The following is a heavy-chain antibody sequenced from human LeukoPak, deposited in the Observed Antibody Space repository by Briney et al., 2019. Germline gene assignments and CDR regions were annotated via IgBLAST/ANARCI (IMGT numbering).Heavy chain of an antibody. D-gene: IGHD3-3*01. CDR2: IYHSGST. CDR1: GYSISSGYY. V-gene: IGHV4-38-2*01. Sequence: SETLSLTCAVSGYSISSGYYWGWIRQPPGKGLEWIGSIYHSGSTYYNPSLKSRVTISVDTSKNQFSLKLSSVTAADTAVYYCARRWSGYYFDYWGQGTLVTVS. J-gene: IGHJ4*02. CDR3: ARRWSGYYFDY.